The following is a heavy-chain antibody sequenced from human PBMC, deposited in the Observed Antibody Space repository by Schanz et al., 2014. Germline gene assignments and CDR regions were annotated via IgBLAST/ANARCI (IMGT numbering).Heavy chain of an antibody. CDR1: EFSFSSFG. D-gene: IGHD2-2*01. CDR2: ISSSCSTI. Sequence: EVQLVASGGGLVQPRGSLRLSCAASEFSFSSFGMNWVRQAPGKGLEWVSYISSSCSTIYYADTVKGRFTISRDNAKNSLYLQMNSLRAEDTGVYYCARGREVGAKSFDVWGQGTMVTVSS. CDR3: ARGREVGAKSFDV. J-gene: IGHJ3*01. V-gene: IGHV3-48*01.